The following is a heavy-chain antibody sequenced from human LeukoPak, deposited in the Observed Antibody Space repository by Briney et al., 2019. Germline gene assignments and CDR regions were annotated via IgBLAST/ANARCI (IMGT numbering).Heavy chain of an antibody. V-gene: IGHV3-7*01. J-gene: IGHJ4*02. CDR2: IKQDGSEK. D-gene: IGHD1-1*01. Sequence: GGSLRLSCAASGFTFSSYSMNWVRQAPGKGLEWVANIKQDGSEKYYVDSVKGRFTISRDNTKNSLFLQMNSLRAEDTAVYYCARSTGYYGRWGQGTLVTVSS. CDR3: ARSTGYYGR. CDR1: GFTFSSYS.